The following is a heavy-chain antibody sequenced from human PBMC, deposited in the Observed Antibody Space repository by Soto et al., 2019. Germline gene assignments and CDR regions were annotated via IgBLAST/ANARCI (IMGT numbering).Heavy chain of an antibody. Sequence: QVRLQEWGPGLVKPSQTLSLKCSVSGGSITTGGRYWSWIRQLPGKGLVWIGDIYYSGNTYYNASLKSRFTISVAAATNQFSLKLRSVTAADTAVYYCAQALVFTGGDGFDIWGQGRLVTVSS. J-gene: IGHJ3*02. CDR1: GGSITTGGRY. CDR2: IYYSGNT. D-gene: IGHD1-1*01. CDR3: AQALVFTGGDGFDI. V-gene: IGHV4-31*02.